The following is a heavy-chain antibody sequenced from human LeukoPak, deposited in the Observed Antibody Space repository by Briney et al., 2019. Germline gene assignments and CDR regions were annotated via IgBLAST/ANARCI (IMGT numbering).Heavy chain of an antibody. V-gene: IGHV4-59*01. J-gene: IGHJ6*02. Sequence: PSETLSLTCTVSGGSISSYYWSWIRQPPGKGLEWIGYIYYSGSTNYNPSLKSRVTISVDTSKNQFSLKLSSVTAADTAVYYCARDYRGGKDYYYGMDVWGQGTTVTVSS. CDR2: IYYSGST. D-gene: IGHD3-10*01. CDR1: GGSISSYY. CDR3: ARDYRGGKDYYYGMDV.